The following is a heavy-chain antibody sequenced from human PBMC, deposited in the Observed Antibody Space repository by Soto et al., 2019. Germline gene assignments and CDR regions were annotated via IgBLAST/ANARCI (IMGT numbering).Heavy chain of an antibody. CDR2: ISAYNGNT. Sequence: ASARVSSVAPRYTCSRSGTSGVRPAPGQRLEWMGWISAYNGNTNYAQKPQGRVTMTTDTSTSTAYMELRSLRSEGTAVYICACTRTLMPYCYGMDVGGREPRSPSPQ. V-gene: IGHV1-18*01. D-gene: IGHD2-2*01. CDR3: ACTRTLMPYCYGMDV. CDR1: RYTCSRSG. J-gene: IGHJ6*01.